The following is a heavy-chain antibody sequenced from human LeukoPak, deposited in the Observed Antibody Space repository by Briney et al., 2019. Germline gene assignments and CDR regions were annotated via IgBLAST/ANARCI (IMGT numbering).Heavy chain of an antibody. J-gene: IGHJ6*02. CDR1: GFTFNIFA. V-gene: IGHV3-23*01. D-gene: IGHD2-21*02. CDR3: ARDRCSSMNCLYGMDV. CDR2: ISGGGGGNT. Sequence: GGSLRLSCAVSGFTFNIFAMTSVRQAPGKGLEWVSSISGGGGGNTYYADSVKGRFTISRDSSKNTLYLQMNSLRADDTAVYYCARDRCSSMNCLYGMDVWGQGTTVTVSS.